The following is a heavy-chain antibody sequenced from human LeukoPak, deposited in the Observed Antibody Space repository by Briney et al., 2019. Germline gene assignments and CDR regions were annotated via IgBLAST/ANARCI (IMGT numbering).Heavy chain of an antibody. CDR3: ARGDFNDNGDYVDAFDI. V-gene: IGHV3-7*01. J-gene: IGHJ3*02. CDR2: IKPDGREK. D-gene: IGHD4-17*01. CDR1: GFTFSSYW. Sequence: GQSLRLSCAASGFTFSSYWMSWVRRAPGKGLEWVANIKPDGREKYYLDSVKGRFTISRDNVKKSLYLQVNSLRAEDTAVYYCARGDFNDNGDYVDAFDIWGHGTMVTVSS.